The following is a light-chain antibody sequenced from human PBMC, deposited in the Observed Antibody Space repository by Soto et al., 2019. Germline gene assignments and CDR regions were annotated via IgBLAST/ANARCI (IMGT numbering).Light chain of an antibody. J-gene: IGLJ2*01. V-gene: IGLV2-14*01. CDR1: SSDVGGYKY. CDR3: SSYTSTSTHVV. Sequence: QPVLTQPASVSGSPGQSITISCTGTSSDVGGYKYVSWYQHHPGKAPKLLIYEVSNRPSGVSNRFSGSKSANTGSLTISGLRAEDEADYYCSSYTSTSTHVVFGGGTKLTVL. CDR2: EVS.